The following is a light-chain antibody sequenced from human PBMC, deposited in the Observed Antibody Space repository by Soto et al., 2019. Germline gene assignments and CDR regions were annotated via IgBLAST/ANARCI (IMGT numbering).Light chain of an antibody. Sequence: EIVMTQSPATLSLSPGERATLSCRASQSINSNLAWYQQKPGQAPRLFIFRASSRATGLPARFSASGSGTDFNITISSLQSEDFAVYYCQQYNNWPRATFGGGTKVEIK. CDR1: QSINSN. CDR3: QQYNNWPRAT. CDR2: RAS. J-gene: IGKJ4*01. V-gene: IGKV3-15*01.